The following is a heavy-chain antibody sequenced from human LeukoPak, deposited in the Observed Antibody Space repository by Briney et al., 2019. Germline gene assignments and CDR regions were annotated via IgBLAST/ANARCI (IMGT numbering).Heavy chain of an antibody. J-gene: IGHJ4*02. Sequence: HPGGSLRLSCAASGFTFSSYGMHWVRQAPGKGLEWVAVMWYDGSNKYYADSVKGRFTISRDNSKNTLYLQMNSLRAEDTAVYYCAKGWVGFDYWGQGTLVTVSS. CDR1: GFTFSSYG. V-gene: IGHV3-33*06. CDR3: AKGWVGFDY. CDR2: MWYDGSNK. D-gene: IGHD2-15*01.